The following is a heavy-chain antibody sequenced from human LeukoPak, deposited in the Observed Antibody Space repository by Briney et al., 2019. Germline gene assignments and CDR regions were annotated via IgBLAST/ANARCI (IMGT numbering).Heavy chain of an antibody. V-gene: IGHV1-69*13. J-gene: IGHJ4*02. CDR1: GGTFTSYA. CDR3: ARDLGSRDGYNPPNLFDN. Sequence: ASVKVSCKASGGTFTSYAISWGRQAPGQGLEWMGGIIPIFGTANYAQKFQGRVTITADESTSTAYMELSSLRSEDTAVYYCARDLGSRDGYNPPNLFDNWGQGTLVTVSS. D-gene: IGHD5-24*01. CDR2: IIPIFGTA.